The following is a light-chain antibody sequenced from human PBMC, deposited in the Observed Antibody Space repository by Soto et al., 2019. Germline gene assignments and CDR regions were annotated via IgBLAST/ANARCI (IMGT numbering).Light chain of an antibody. J-gene: IGLJ2*01. CDR2: NNN. Sequence: QSVLTQPPSASGTPGQRVTISCSGSSSNIGSNSVNWYQQVPGTAPKLLIYNNNQRPSGVPARFTGSKFGTSVSLAISGLQSEDEADYYCAAWDDSLNGVVIGGGTKVTVL. CDR1: SSNIGSNS. V-gene: IGLV1-44*01. CDR3: AAWDDSLNGVV.